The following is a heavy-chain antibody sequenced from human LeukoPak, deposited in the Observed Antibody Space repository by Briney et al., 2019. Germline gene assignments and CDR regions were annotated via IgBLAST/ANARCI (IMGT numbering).Heavy chain of an antibody. CDR3: ARKIGSSGAFDI. CDR2: IHHSGST. D-gene: IGHD1-26*01. Sequence: PSGTLSLTCAVSGGPISSTNWWSWVRQPPGKGLEWIGEIHHSGSTNYNPSLRSRITISVDKSKDQFSLRLSSVTAADTAVYYCARKIGSSGAFDIWGQGTMVTVSS. CDR1: GGPISSTNW. V-gene: IGHV4-4*02. J-gene: IGHJ3*02.